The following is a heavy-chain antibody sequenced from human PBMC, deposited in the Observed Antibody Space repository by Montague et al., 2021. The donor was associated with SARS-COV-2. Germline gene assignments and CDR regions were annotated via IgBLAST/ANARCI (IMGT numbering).Heavy chain of an antibody. Sequence: SETLSLTCAVYGGSFSGYYWSWIRQPPGKELEWIGEISHSGGTNYSPSLKSRVTISIDTSKNQFSLKLSSVTAADTAVYYCARFPTSYYYDSKAAPATPDAFDIWGQGTMVTVSS. J-gene: IGHJ3*02. D-gene: IGHD3-22*01. CDR2: ISHSGGT. CDR1: GGSFSGYY. V-gene: IGHV4-34*01. CDR3: ARFPTSYYYDSKAAPATPDAFDI.